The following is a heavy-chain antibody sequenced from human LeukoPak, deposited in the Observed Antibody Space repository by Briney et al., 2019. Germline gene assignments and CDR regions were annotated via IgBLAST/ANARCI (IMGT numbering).Heavy chain of an antibody. CDR3: ATLLEVGATLPYYFDY. J-gene: IGHJ4*02. CDR1: GYTLTELS. V-gene: IGHV1-24*01. CDR2: FDPEDGET. D-gene: IGHD1-26*01. Sequence: ASVKVSCKVSGYTLTELSMHWVRQAPGKGLEWMGGFDPEDGETIYAQKFQGRVTMTEDTSTDTAYMELSSLRSEDTAVYYCATLLEVGATLPYYFDYWGQGTLVTVSS.